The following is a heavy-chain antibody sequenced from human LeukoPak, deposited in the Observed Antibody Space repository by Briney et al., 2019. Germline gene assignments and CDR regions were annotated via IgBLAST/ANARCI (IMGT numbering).Heavy chain of an antibody. V-gene: IGHV3-23*01. J-gene: IGHJ4*02. D-gene: IGHD1-26*01. Sequence: PGGSLRLSCAASGFTFSNYDMNWVRQAPGKGLEWVSSISESGDTTHYADSVKGRFTISRDNAQNTLYLQMNTLRAEDTALYYCAKQWVDCWGQGTLVTVSS. CDR1: GFTFSNYD. CDR2: ISESGDTT. CDR3: AKQWVDC.